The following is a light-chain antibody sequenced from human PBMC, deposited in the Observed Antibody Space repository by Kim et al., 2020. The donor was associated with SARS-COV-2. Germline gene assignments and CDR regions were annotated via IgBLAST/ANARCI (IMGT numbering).Light chain of an antibody. J-gene: IGKJ1*01. CDR2: GAS. CDR3: QQYNNWPLT. V-gene: IGKV3-15*01. CDR1: QDVSNN. Sequence: SAGDRATLSCRASQDVSNNLGWYQQKPGQAPRLLIYGASTRATGIPARFSGSGSGTEFTLTISSLQSEDFAVYYCQQYNNWPLTFGQGTKVDIK.